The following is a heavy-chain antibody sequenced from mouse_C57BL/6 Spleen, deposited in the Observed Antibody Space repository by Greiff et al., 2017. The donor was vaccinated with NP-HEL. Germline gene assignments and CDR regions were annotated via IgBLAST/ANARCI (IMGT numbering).Heavy chain of an antibody. CDR2: IDPSDSYT. CDR1: GYTFTSYW. J-gene: IGHJ3*01. D-gene: IGHD1-1*01. V-gene: IGHV1-59*01. CDR3: ARETTGSAY. Sequence: QVQLQQPGAELVRPGTSVKLSKASGYTFTSYWMHWVKQRPGQGLEWIGVIDPSDSYTNYNQKFKGKATLTVDTSSSTAYMQLSSLTSEDSAVYYGARETTGSAYWGQGTLVTVSA.